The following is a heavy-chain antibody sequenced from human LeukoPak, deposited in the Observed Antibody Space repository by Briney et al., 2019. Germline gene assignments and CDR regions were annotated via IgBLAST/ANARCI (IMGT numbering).Heavy chain of an antibody. V-gene: IGHV3-23*01. CDR1: GFTFSRYA. D-gene: IGHD5-18*01. CDR2: ISGSGGST. Sequence: GGSLRLSCAASGFTFSRYAMSWVRQAPGKGLEWVSAISGSGGSTYYADSVKGRFTISRDNSKNSVYLQMNSLRGEDTGVYYCAMDSYGPDDYWGQGTLVTASS. J-gene: IGHJ4*02. CDR3: AMDSYGPDDY.